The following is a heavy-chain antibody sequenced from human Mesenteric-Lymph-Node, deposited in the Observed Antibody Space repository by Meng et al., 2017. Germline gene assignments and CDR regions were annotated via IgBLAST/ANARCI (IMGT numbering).Heavy chain of an antibody. CDR2: IDPADSDT. CDR3: AREGYYDYVWGSYRYNWFDP. J-gene: IGHJ5*02. Sequence: GESLKISCQVSGYSFTSDWIGWVRQMPGKGLEWMGMIDPADSDTRYSPSFRGQVTISVDKSISTAYLQWSSLRSEDTAVYYCAREGYYDYVWGSYRYNWFDPWGQGTLVTVSS. V-gene: IGHV5-51*01. D-gene: IGHD3-16*02. CDR1: GYSFTSDW.